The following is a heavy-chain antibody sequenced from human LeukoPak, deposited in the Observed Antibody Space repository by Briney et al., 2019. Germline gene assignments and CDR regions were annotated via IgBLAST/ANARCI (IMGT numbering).Heavy chain of an antibody. V-gene: IGHV1-58*01. D-gene: IGHD3-10*01. CDR2: IVVGSGNT. CDR1: GFTFTSSA. CDR3: AAEGLYGSGSLDY. Sequence: ASVKVSCKASGFTFTSSAVQWVRQARGQRLEWIGWIVVGSGNTNYAQKFQERVTITRDMSTGTAYMELSSLRSEDTAVYYCAAEGLYGSGSLDYWGQGTLVTVSS. J-gene: IGHJ4*02.